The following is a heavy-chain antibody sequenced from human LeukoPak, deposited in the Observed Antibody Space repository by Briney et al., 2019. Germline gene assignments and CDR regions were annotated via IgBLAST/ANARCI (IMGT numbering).Heavy chain of an antibody. J-gene: IGHJ4*02. CDR3: ARGSDYYDSSVDY. CDR2: ISSSGSTI. D-gene: IGHD3-22*01. Sequence: GGSLRLSCPASGFTFSSYEMNWVRQAPGKGLEWVSYISSSGSTIYYADSVKGRFTISRDNAKNSLYLQMNSLRAEDTAVYYCARGSDYYDSSVDYWGQGTLVTVSS. CDR1: GFTFSSYE. V-gene: IGHV3-48*03.